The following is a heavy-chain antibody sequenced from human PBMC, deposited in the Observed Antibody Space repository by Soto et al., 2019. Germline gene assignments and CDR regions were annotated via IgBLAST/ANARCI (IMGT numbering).Heavy chain of an antibody. D-gene: IGHD6-13*01. Sequence: WVSVRHSCAASGFTLRSYWMHWVRQGPGKGLVWASRISSDGSVTNYADSVRGRFTISRDNAKNTLYLQMNSLRVEDTDVYSWARYSRADWDFGNWGNRTPVTVSS. V-gene: IGHV3-74*01. J-gene: IGHJ4*01. CDR2: ISSDGSVT. CDR3: ARYSRADWDFGN. CDR1: GFTLRSYW.